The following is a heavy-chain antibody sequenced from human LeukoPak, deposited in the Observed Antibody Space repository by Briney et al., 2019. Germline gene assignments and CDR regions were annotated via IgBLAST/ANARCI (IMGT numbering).Heavy chain of an antibody. D-gene: IGHD1-26*01. CDR1: GGSISSYY. CDR3: ARHPLVGANFDY. CDR2: IYYSGST. J-gene: IGHJ4*02. V-gene: IGHV4-59*01. Sequence: SETLSLTCTVSGGSISSYYWSWIRQPPGKGLEWIGYIYYSGSTNYNPSLKSRVTISVDTSKNQFSLKLNSVTAADTAVYYCARHPLVGANFDYWGQGSLVTVSS.